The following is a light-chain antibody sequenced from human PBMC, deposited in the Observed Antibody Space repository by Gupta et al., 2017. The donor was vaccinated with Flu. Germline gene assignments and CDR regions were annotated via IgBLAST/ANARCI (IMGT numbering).Light chain of an antibody. V-gene: IGLV2-8*01. CDR3: SSYAGSNNLRV. J-gene: IGLJ1*01. Sequence: SALTQPPSASGSPGQSVPISCPGTSSDVGGYNYVSWFQQHPGKAPKLIIYEVSKRPSGVPDRFSGSKSGNTASLTVSGLQAEDEADYYCSSYAGSNNLRVFGTGTKVTVL. CDR2: EVS. CDR1: SSDVGGYNY.